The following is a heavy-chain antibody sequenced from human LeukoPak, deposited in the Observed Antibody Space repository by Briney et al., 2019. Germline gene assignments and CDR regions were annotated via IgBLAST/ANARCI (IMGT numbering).Heavy chain of an antibody. V-gene: IGHV3-7*01. Sequence: GGSLRLSCAASGFRFSYYWMTWVRQAPAKGLEWLANINESGCEKYYVDSVKGRFTISRDNADNLVYLQMNSLRVEDTAVYYCARGWGEKGRCRGGTCNNPQFDYWGQGTLVTVS. CDR3: ARGWGEKGRCRGGTCNNPQFDY. J-gene: IGHJ4*02. CDR2: INESGCEK. CDR1: GFRFSYYW. D-gene: IGHD3-16*01.